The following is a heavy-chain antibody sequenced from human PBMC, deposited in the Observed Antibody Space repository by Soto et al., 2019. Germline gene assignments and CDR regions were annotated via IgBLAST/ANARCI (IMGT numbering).Heavy chain of an antibody. D-gene: IGHD4-17*01. CDR3: ARFTEGSDGKTDYYYFGS. J-gene: IGHJ4*02. CDR1: NGSISSTHW. Sequence: QVQMQESGPGLVRPSTTLSLSCSVSNGSISSTHWWSWLLQPPAKGLEWIGQIYQSGTTHYNPSLRPRVTISVDKSNNQFSLGLTSVSASDTALYYCARFTEGSDGKTDYYYFGSWGQGTLVTVS. V-gene: IGHV4-4*02. CDR2: IYQSGTT.